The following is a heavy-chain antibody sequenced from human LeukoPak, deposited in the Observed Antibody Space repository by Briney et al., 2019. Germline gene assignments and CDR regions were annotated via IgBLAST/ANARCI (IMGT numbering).Heavy chain of an antibody. V-gene: IGHV4-31*03. CDR2: IYYSGST. CDR1: GGSISSGGYY. D-gene: IGHD1-14*01. J-gene: IGHJ4*02. CDR3: ARAPEPPYYFDY. Sequence: SQTLSLTCTVSGGSISSGGYYWSWIRQHPGKGLEWIGYIYYSGSTYYNPSLKSRVTISVDTSKNQFSLKLSSVTAADTAVYYCARAPEPPYYFDYRGQGTLVTVSS.